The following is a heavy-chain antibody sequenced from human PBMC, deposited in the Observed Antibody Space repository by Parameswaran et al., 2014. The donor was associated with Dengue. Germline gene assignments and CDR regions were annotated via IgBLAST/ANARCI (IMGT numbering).Heavy chain of an antibody. CDR2: IYYSGST. J-gene: IGHJ4*02. Sequence: PGKGLEWIGYIYYSGSTNYNPSLKSRVTISVDTSKNQFSLKLSSVTAADTAVYYCARALTPFGVDTYYFDYWGQGTLVTVSS. D-gene: IGHD3-3*01. CDR3: ARALTPFGVDTYYFDY. V-gene: IGHV4-59*13.